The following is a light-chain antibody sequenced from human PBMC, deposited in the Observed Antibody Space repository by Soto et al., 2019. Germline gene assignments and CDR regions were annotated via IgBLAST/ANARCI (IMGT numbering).Light chain of an antibody. Sequence: EIVMTQSPGAVSAAPGERATLSCRASQDVRRNLAWYQQKPGQAPRLLFYAASTRASGVPVRFIGSGSGTDFTLTVTSLQSEDFALYFCQQYNDETRSFGTGTRVEI. V-gene: IGKV3-15*01. J-gene: IGKJ1*01. CDR3: QQYNDETRS. CDR1: QDVRRN. CDR2: AAS.